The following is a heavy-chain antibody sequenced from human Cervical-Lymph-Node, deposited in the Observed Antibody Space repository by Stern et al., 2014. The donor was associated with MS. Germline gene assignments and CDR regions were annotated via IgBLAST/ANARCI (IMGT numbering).Heavy chain of an antibody. Sequence: QVQLMQSGAEVKKPGASVKVSCKASGYTFTDYYVHWVRQAPGQRLQWMGWINPNSGGTNYALKFQDWVTLTSDTSISTAYMELSRLRSDDTAVYYCARGSRGVKTLVYWGQGTLVTVSS. V-gene: IGHV1-2*04. CDR3: ARGSRGVKTLVY. CDR1: GYTFTDYY. CDR2: INPNSGGT. J-gene: IGHJ4*02. D-gene: IGHD3-10*01.